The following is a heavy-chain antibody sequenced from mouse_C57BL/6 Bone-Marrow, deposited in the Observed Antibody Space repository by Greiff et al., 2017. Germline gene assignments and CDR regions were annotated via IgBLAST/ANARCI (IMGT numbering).Heavy chain of an antibody. Sequence: EVQLVESGGGLVKPGGSLKLSCAASGFTFSSYAMSWVRQTPEKRLEWVATISDGGSYTYYPDSVKGRFTISRDNAKNTLYLQMSSLKSEDTAMYYCARPYGSSLAWFAYWGQGTLVTVSA. D-gene: IGHD1-1*01. V-gene: IGHV5-6*01. CDR1: GFTFSSYA. CDR2: ISDGGSYT. J-gene: IGHJ3*01. CDR3: ARPYGSSLAWFAY.